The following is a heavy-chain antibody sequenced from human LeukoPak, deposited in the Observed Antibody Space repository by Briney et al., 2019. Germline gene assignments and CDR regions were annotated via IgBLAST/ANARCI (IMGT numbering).Heavy chain of an antibody. V-gene: IGHV1-46*01. J-gene: IGHJ5*02. CDR2: INPSGGST. CDR1: GYTFTSYY. CDR3: ARDSTTVTTLFLDP. Sequence: GASVKVSCKASGYTFTSYYMHWVRQAPGQGGEGMGIINPSGGSTSYAQKFQGRVTMTRDMSTSTVYMELSSLRSEDTAVYYCARDSTTVTTLFLDPWGQGTLVTVSS. D-gene: IGHD4-17*01.